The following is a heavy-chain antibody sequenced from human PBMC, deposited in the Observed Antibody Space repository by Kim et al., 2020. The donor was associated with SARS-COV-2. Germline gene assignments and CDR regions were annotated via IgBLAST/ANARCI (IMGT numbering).Heavy chain of an antibody. CDR3: ARTPYCSSTSCYRGYFQH. CDR2: INPNSGGT. V-gene: IGHV1-2*02. J-gene: IGHJ1*01. D-gene: IGHD2-2*01. CDR1: GYTFTGYY. Sequence: ASVKVSCKASGYTFTGYYMHWVRQAPGQGLEWMGWINPNSGGTNYAQKFQGRVTMTRDTSISTAYMELSRLRSDDTAVYYCARTPYCSSTSCYRGYFQHWGQGSLVTVSS.